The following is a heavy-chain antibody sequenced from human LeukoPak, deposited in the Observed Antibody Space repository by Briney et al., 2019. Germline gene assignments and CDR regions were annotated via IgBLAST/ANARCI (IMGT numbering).Heavy chain of an antibody. CDR3: ARPYCSSTSCYMLDAFDI. CDR2: IYPGDSNT. V-gene: IGHV5-51*01. Sequence: GESLKISCKGSGYSFTNYWIGWVRQMPGKGLEWMGIIYPGDSNTRYSPSLQGQVTISADKSSSTAYLQWSSLKASGTAMYYCARPYCSSTSCYMLDAFDIWGQGTMVTASS. CDR1: GYSFTNYW. D-gene: IGHD2-2*02. J-gene: IGHJ3*02.